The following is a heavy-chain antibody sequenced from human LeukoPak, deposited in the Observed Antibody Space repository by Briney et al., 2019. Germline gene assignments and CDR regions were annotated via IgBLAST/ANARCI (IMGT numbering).Heavy chain of an antibody. Sequence: GASVEVSCKASGYTFTSYGISWVRQAPGQGLEWMGWISAYNGNTNYAQRLQGRVTMTTDTSTSTAYMELRSLRSDDTAVYYCARDVAAAATYYYYGMDVWGQGTTVTVSS. CDR3: ARDVAAAATYYYYGMDV. CDR2: ISAYNGNT. V-gene: IGHV1-18*01. CDR1: GYTFTSYG. J-gene: IGHJ6*02. D-gene: IGHD6-13*01.